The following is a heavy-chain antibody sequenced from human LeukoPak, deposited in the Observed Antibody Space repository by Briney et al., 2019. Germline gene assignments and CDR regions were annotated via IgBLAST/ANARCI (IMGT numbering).Heavy chain of an antibody. V-gene: IGHV1-46*01. J-gene: IGHJ6*03. CDR1: GYTFTTYY. Sequence: GASVKVSCKASGYTFTTYYVHWVRQAPGQGLEWMGIINPSGGSTSYAQKFQGRVTMTRNTSISTAYMELSSLRSEDTAVYYCARAVRYSSGYHRYYYYYMDVWGKGTTVTISS. CDR3: ARAVRYSSGYHRYYYYYMDV. D-gene: IGHD6-19*01. CDR2: INPSGGST.